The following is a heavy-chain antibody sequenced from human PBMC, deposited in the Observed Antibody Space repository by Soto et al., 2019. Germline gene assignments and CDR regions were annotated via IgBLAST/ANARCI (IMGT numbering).Heavy chain of an antibody. D-gene: IGHD3-16*01. Sequence: PGESLKISCKGSGYSFTSYWIGWVRQMPGKGLDWMGIIYPGDSDTRYSPSFQGQVTISADKSISTAYLQWSSLKASDTAMYYCASDSIYDYISYAFDIWGQGTMVTVSS. V-gene: IGHV5-51*01. CDR3: ASDSIYDYISYAFDI. J-gene: IGHJ3*02. CDR1: GYSFTSYW. CDR2: IYPGDSDT.